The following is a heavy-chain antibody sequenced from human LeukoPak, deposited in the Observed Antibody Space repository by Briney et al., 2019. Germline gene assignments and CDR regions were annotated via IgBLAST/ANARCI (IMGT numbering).Heavy chain of an antibody. D-gene: IGHD5-12*01. CDR3: ASGNTGYDRDSFDI. J-gene: IGHJ3*02. CDR2: IYYSGST. Sequence: SSETLSLTCTVSGGSISSGGYYWSWIRQHPGKGLEWIGYIYYSGSTYYNPSLKSRVTISLDRSKNQFSLKLSSMTAADTAVYYCASGNTGYDRDSFDIWGQGTMVTVSS. CDR1: GGSISSGGYY. V-gene: IGHV4-31*09.